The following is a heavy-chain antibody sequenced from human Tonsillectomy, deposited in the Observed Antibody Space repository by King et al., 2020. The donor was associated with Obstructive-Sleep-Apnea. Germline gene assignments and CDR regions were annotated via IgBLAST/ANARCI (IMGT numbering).Heavy chain of an antibody. CDR2: IYYSGST. V-gene: IGHV4-59*01. J-gene: IGHJ4*02. CDR3: ASTYYYGSGSYFPFDY. CDR1: GGSISSYY. Sequence: LQESGPGLVKPSETLSLTCTVSGGSISSYYWSWIRQPPGKGLEWIGYIYYSGSTNYSPSLKSRVTISVDTSKNQFSLKLSSVTAADTAVYYCASTYYYGSGSYFPFDYWGQGTLVTVSS. D-gene: IGHD3-10*01.